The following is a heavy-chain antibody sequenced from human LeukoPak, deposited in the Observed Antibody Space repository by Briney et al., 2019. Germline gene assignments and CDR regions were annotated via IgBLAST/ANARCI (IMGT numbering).Heavy chain of an antibody. CDR3: ARDLRAHSFCFDY. J-gene: IGHJ4*02. V-gene: IGHV3-21*01. Sequence: GGSLRLSCAASGFTFGSYSMNWVRQAPGKGLEWVSSISSSSSYIYYADSVKGRFTISRDNAKNSLYLQMNSLRAEDTAVYYCARDLRAHSFCFDYWGQGPLVTVSS. CDR2: ISSSSSYI. D-gene: IGHD3-3*01. CDR1: GFTFGSYS.